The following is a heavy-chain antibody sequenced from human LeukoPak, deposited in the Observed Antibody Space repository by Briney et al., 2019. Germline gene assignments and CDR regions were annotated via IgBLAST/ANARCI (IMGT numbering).Heavy chain of an antibody. CDR2: ISGSGGST. CDR3: AKASNYGSGSYYPRGVDY. D-gene: IGHD3-10*01. V-gene: IGHV3-23*01. J-gene: IGHJ4*02. Sequence: PGGSLRLSCAASGFTFSSYAMSWVRQAPGKGLEWVSAISGSGGSTYYADSVKGRFTISRDNSKNTLYPQMNSLRAEDTAVYYCAKASNYGSGSYYPRGVDYWGQGTLVTVSS. CDR1: GFTFSSYA.